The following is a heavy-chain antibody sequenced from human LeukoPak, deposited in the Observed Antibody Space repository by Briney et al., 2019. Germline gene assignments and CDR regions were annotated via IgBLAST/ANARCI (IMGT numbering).Heavy chain of an antibody. V-gene: IGHV3-48*04. J-gene: IGHJ4*02. CDR2: SSSSSSTI. D-gene: IGHD2-2*01. Sequence: GGSLRLSCAASGFAFSTYGMNWVRQAPGKGLEWVSYSSSSSSTIYYADSVKGRFTISRDNAKKLVYLQMNSLRAEDTAIYYCARNARGPGDFWGQGTVVTVSS. CDR1: GFAFSTYG. CDR3: ARNARGPGDF.